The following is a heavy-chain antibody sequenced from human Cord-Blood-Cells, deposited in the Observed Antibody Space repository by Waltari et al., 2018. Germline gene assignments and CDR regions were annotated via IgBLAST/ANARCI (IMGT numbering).Heavy chain of an antibody. D-gene: IGHD6-6*01. J-gene: IGHJ4*02. V-gene: IGHV3-21*01. CDR2: ISSSSSYI. CDR3: ARQAEQLVFDY. Sequence: EVQLVESGGGLVKPGGSLRLSCAASGFTLRSYSMTWVRQAPGKGLEWVSSISSSSSYIYYADSVKGRFTISRDNAKNSLYLQMNSLRAEDTAVYYCARQAEQLVFDYWGQGTLVTVSS. CDR1: GFTLRSYS.